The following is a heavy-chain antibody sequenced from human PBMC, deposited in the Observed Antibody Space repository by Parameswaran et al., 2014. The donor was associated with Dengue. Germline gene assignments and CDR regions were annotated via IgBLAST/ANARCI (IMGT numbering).Heavy chain of an antibody. CDR2: IYYSGST. V-gene: IGHV4-39*07. CDR3: VRVPYDISGYIVSWFDP. J-gene: IGHJ5*02. Sequence: VRQMPGKGLEWIGTIYYSGSTYYNPSLKSRVTISIDTSKNQFSLKLSSVTAADTAVYYCVRVPYDISGYIVSWFDPWGQGTLVTVSS. D-gene: IGHD3-22*01.